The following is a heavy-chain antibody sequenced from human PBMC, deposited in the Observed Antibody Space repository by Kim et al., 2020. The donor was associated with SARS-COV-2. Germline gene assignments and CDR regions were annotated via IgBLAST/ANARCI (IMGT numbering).Heavy chain of an antibody. CDR2: IWYDGSNK. D-gene: IGHD3-22*01. CDR1: GFTFSSYG. CDR3: ARAGGPVMIVVAPFDY. J-gene: IGHJ4*02. Sequence: GGSLRLSCAASGFTFSSYGMHWVRQAPGKGLEWVAVIWYDGSNKYYADSVKGRFTISRDNSKNTLYLQMNSLRAEDTAVYYCARAGGPVMIVVAPFDYWGQGTLVTVSS. V-gene: IGHV3-33*01.